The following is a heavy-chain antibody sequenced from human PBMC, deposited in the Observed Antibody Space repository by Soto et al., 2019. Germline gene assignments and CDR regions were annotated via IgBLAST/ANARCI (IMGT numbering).Heavy chain of an antibody. CDR2: INPNSGGT. D-gene: IGHD2-2*01. Sequence: GASVKVSCKASGYTFTGYYMHWVRQAPGQGLEWMGWINPNSGGTNYAQKFQGRVTMTRDTSISTAYMELSRLRSDDTAVYYCARGYCSSTSCYPFDYWGQGTLGTVSS. CDR1: GYTFTGYY. CDR3: ARGYCSSTSCYPFDY. J-gene: IGHJ4*02. V-gene: IGHV1-2*02.